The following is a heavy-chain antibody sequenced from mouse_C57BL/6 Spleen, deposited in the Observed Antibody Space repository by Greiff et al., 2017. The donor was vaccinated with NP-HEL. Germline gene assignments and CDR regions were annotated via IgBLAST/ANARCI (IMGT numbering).Heavy chain of an antibody. Sequence: EVKLEESGPGLVKPSQSLSLTCSVTGYSITSGYYWNWIRQFPGNKLEWMGYISYDGSNNYNPSLKNRISITRDTSKNQFFLKLNSVTTEDTATYYCARDRGITTRYWYFDVWGTGTTVTVSS. D-gene: IGHD2-4*01. V-gene: IGHV3-6*01. CDR2: ISYDGSN. CDR3: ARDRGITTRYWYFDV. CDR1: GYSITSGYY. J-gene: IGHJ1*03.